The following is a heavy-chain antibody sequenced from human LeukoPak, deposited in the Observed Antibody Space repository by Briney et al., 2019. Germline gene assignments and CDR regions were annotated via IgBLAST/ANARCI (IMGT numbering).Heavy chain of an antibody. Sequence: GGSLRLSCAVSGLTFSNYGMHWVRQAPGKGLEWVAIISYDVSNKYYIDSVKGRFTISRDNSKNTLYLQMNSPRAEDTAVYYCARGTNYGDYVFDYWGQGTLVTVSS. V-gene: IGHV3-30*03. J-gene: IGHJ4*02. D-gene: IGHD4-17*01. CDR3: ARGTNYGDYVFDY. CDR2: ISYDVSNK. CDR1: GLTFSNYG.